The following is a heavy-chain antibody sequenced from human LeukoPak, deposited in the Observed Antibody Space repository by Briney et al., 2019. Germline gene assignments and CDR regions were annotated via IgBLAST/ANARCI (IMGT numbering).Heavy chain of an antibody. CDR2: IKEDGSET. Sequence: GGSLRLSCVASAFXFSSNWISWVRQAPGKGLEWVASIKEDGSETYYVDSVKGRFTISRDNAKNSLYLQMSSLRAEDTAVYYCARDLHPRYYLPDYWGQGTLVTVSS. D-gene: IGHD1-26*01. J-gene: IGHJ4*02. CDR1: AFXFSSNW. V-gene: IGHV3-7*04. CDR3: ARDLHPRYYLPDY.